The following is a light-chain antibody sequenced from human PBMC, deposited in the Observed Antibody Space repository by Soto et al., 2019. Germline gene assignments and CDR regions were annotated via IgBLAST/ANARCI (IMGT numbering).Light chain of an antibody. CDR2: GAS. Sequence: EIVLTQSPGTLSLSPGERATVSCRASQSVSSSYLAWYQQKPGQAPGLLIYGASSRATGIPDRFSGSGSGTDFTLTISRLEPEDFAVYYCQQYGSSPPITFGQGTRLEIK. V-gene: IGKV3-20*01. CDR3: QQYGSSPPIT. J-gene: IGKJ5*01. CDR1: QSVSSSY.